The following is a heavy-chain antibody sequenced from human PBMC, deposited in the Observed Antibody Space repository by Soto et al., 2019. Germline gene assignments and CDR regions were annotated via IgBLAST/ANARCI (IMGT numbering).Heavy chain of an antibody. CDR2: IYSGGST. V-gene: IGHV3-53*04. J-gene: IGHJ6*02. Sequence: GGSLRLSCAASGFTVSSNYMSWVRQAPGKGLEWVSVIYSGGSTYYADSVKGRFTISRHNSKNTLYLQMNSLGAEDTAVYYCATNYGSGSSYYYYGMDVWGQGTTVSVSS. CDR1: GFTVSSNY. CDR3: ATNYGSGSSYYYYGMDV. D-gene: IGHD3-10*01.